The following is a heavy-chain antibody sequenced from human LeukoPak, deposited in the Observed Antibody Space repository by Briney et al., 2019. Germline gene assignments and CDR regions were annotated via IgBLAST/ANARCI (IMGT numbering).Heavy chain of an antibody. CDR2: ISYDGSDK. V-gene: IGHV3-30*14. D-gene: IGHD6-19*01. J-gene: IGHJ5*02. Sequence: GGSLRLSCAASGFTFSSYAMSWVRQAPGKGLEWVAVISYDGSDKYYADSVKGRFTISRDDSKNTLYLQMNSLRAEDTAVYYCARDNSYALSGGRGNWFDPWGQGTLVTVSS. CDR3: ARDNSYALSGGRGNWFDP. CDR1: GFTFSSYA.